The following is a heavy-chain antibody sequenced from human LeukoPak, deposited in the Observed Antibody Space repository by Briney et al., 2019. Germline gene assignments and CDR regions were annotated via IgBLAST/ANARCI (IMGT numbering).Heavy chain of an antibody. D-gene: IGHD1-26*01. CDR3: AREGGRYYHAFDI. Sequence: GGSLRLSCAASGFTFSSYSMNWVRQAPGKGLEWVSSISSSSSYIYYADSVKGRFTISRDNAKNSLYLQMNSLRAEDTAVYYCAREGGRYYHAFDIWGQGTMVTV. J-gene: IGHJ3*02. CDR1: GFTFSSYS. V-gene: IGHV3-21*01. CDR2: ISSSSSYI.